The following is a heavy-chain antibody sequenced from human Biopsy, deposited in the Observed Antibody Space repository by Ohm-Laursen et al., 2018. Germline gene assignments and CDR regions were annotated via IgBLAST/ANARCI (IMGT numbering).Heavy chain of an antibody. J-gene: IGHJ3*01. CDR3: AREDEGLLRALDL. D-gene: IGHD3-3*01. Sequence: SDTLSLTCTVSGASMTGYFWTWVRQPAGQGLEWIGHIYTIGDTTYNPSLESRVTMPLDTSKNQFSLKMTSLTAADTAVYFCAREDEGLLRALDLWGQGTMVTVSS. CDR1: GASMTGYF. V-gene: IGHV4-4*07. CDR2: IYTIGDT.